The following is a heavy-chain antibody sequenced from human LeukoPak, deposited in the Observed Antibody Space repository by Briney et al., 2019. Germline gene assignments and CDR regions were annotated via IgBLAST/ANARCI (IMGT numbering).Heavy chain of an antibody. D-gene: IGHD4-11*01. V-gene: IGHV3-23*01. Sequence: GGSLRLSCAASGFTFSSYSMNWVRQAPGKGLEWVSAISGSGGSTYYADSVKGRFTISRDNSKNTLYLQMNSLRAEDTAVYYCAKDQRRVTMQYFDYWGQGTLVTVSS. CDR1: GFTFSSYS. CDR3: AKDQRRVTMQYFDY. J-gene: IGHJ4*02. CDR2: ISGSGGST.